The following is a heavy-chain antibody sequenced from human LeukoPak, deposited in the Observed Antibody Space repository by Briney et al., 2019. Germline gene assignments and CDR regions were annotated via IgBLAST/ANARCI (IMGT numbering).Heavy chain of an antibody. CDR2: IYSDESLI. CDR1: GYSFSKYW. CDR3: GRYGLSGNGYTSYFYYGMDF. J-gene: IGHJ6*02. D-gene: IGHD5-24*01. V-gene: IGHV5-51*01. Sequence: GESLKISCTASGYSFSKYWIGWVRPTPGKGLAWMGFIYSDESLIRYSPSFEGQVTISADNSINTAYPQWNSLKASDTAMYYCGRYGLSGNGYTSYFYYGMDFWGQGTAVTVSS.